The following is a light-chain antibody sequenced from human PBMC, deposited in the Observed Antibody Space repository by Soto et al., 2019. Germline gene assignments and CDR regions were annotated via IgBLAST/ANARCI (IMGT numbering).Light chain of an antibody. CDR3: QQSYSTPRT. CDR1: QSISSY. Sequence: DIQMTQSPSSLSASVGDRVTITCRASQSISSYLNWYQQKPGKAPKLLIYAASSLQSVVPSRFSGSGSGTDFTLTISSLQPEYCATYYCQQSYSTPRTFGQGTKLESK. J-gene: IGKJ2*01. V-gene: IGKV1-39*01. CDR2: AAS.